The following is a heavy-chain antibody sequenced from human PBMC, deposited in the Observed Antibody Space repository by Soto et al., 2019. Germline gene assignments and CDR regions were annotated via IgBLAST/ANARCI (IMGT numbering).Heavy chain of an antibody. CDR3: AAATVTEQYYYYYGMDV. Sequence: ASVKVSCKASGYTFTGYYMHWGRQAPGQGLEWMGWINPNSGGTNYAQKFQGWVTMTRDTSISTAYMELSRLRSDDTAVYYCAAATVTEQYYYYYGMDVWGQGTTVTVSS. V-gene: IGHV1-2*04. J-gene: IGHJ6*02. D-gene: IGHD4-17*01. CDR1: GYTFTGYY. CDR2: INPNSGGT.